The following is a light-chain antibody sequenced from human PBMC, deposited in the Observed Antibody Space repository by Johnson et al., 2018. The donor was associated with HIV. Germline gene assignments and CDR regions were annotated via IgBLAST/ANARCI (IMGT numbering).Light chain of an antibody. CDR2: DNN. Sequence: QSVLTQSPSVSAAPGQKVTISCSGSSSNIGNNYISWYQQFPGTAHKLLIYDNNKRPSGIPDRFSGSKSGTSATLGITGLQTGDEADYYCGTWDSSLSAYVFGTGTKVTVL. CDR3: GTWDSSLSAYV. J-gene: IGLJ1*01. V-gene: IGLV1-51*01. CDR1: SSNIGNNY.